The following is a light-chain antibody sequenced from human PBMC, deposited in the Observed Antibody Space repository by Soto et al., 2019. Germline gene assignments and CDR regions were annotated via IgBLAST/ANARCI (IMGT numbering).Light chain of an antibody. V-gene: IGLV2-14*01. CDR2: EVS. J-gene: IGLJ1*01. Sequence: ALAQPASVSGSPGQSITISCTGTSSDVGGYKYVSWYQQHPGKAPKFLIYEVSNRPSGVSSRFSGSKSGNTASLTISGLQAEDEADYYCTSKTSTSPYVFGTGTKVTVL. CDR1: SSDVGGYKY. CDR3: TSKTSTSPYV.